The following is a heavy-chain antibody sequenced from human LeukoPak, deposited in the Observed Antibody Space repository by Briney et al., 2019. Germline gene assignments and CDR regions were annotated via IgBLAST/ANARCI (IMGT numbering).Heavy chain of an antibody. Sequence: PSETLSLTCTVSGYSISSGYYWGWIRQPPGKGLEWIGSIYYSGSTYYNPSLKSRVTISVDTSKNQFSLKLSSVTAADTAVYYCARAAQGYLSYYFDYWGQGTLVTVSS. CDR3: ARAAQGYLSYYFDY. CDR1: GYSISSGYY. CDR2: IYYSGST. J-gene: IGHJ4*02. V-gene: IGHV4-38-2*02. D-gene: IGHD3-22*01.